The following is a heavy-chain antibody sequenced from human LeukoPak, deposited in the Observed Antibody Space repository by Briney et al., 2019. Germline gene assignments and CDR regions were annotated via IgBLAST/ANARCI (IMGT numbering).Heavy chain of an antibody. V-gene: IGHV3-30*18. D-gene: IGHD4-23*01. CDR1: GFTFSSYG. CDR2: ISYDGSNK. Sequence: GGSLRLSCAASGFTFSSYGMHWVRQAPGKGLERVAVISYDGSNKYYADSVKGRFTISRDNSKNTLYLQMNSLRAEDTAVYYCAKEDYGGNPGWVDGMDVWGQGTTVTVSS. J-gene: IGHJ6*02. CDR3: AKEDYGGNPGWVDGMDV.